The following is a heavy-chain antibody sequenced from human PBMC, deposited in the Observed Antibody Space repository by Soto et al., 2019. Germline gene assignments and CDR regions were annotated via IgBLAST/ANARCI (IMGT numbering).Heavy chain of an antibody. CDR2: ISGGSGDI. V-gene: IGHV3-48*02. D-gene: IGHD3-10*01. J-gene: IGHJ4*02. CDR3: ARGSAGHYNSGTLLD. Sequence: PGGPHRHSYAAPGFTFSSYGMHWVRQAPGKGLEWVSCISGGSGDIYYADSVKGRFTISRDNSKNTLYLQMNSRREEDTAVYYCARGSAGHYNSGTLLDWGQGTLVTVSS. CDR1: GFTFSSYG.